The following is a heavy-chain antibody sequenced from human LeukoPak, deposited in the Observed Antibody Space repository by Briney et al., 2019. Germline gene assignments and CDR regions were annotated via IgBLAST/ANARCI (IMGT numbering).Heavy chain of an antibody. CDR2: ISTSGSTI. Sequence: GGSLRLSCTASGFTFSDFYMSWIRQAPGKGPEWVSAISTSGSTIYYSAPVKGRFTISRDKAKNSLNLQLGRLRAEDTAVYYCARVTYYESPGGELDSWGGGAPVTVSS. CDR1: GFTFSDFY. CDR3: ARVTYYESPGGELDS. D-gene: IGHD3-22*01. J-gene: IGHJ4*02. V-gene: IGHV3-11*04.